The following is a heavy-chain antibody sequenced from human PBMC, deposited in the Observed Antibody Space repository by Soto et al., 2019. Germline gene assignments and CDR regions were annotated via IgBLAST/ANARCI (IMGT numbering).Heavy chain of an antibody. D-gene: IGHD3-22*01. Sequence: ASVKVSCKASGYTFTKYTIGWVRQAPGQGLEWMGWINAGNGNTKHSQKLQGRVSITRDTSTSTAYMELSSLRSEDTAVYYCANLPSLRSVDAPVYSCSRFSSESTLGPADYGGQ. CDR1: GYTFTKYT. CDR3: ANLPSLRSVDAPVYSCSRFSSESTLGPADY. CDR2: INAGNGNT. V-gene: IGHV1-3*01. J-gene: IGHJ6*01.